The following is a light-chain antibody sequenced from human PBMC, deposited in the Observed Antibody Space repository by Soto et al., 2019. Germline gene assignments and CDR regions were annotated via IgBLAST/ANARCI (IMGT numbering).Light chain of an antibody. CDR2: AAS. Sequence: DIQLTQSPSFLSASVGDRVTITCRASQGISSYVAWYQQKPGKVPKALIYAASTLQSGVPSRFSGSGSGTEFTLTISSLQPEDYPTYYCLQLNSHPYTFGQGTKLEIQ. CDR3: LQLNSHPYT. CDR1: QGISSY. J-gene: IGKJ2*01. V-gene: IGKV1-9*01.